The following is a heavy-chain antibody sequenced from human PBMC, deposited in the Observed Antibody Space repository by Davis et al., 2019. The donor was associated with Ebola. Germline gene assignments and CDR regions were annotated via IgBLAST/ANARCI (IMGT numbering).Heavy chain of an antibody. Sequence: ASVKVSCKASGYTFTGYYMHWVRQAHGQGLEWMGIINPSGGSTSYAQKFQGRVTMTRDTSTRTVYMELSSLRSEDTAVYYCALTYGDYGTGQFQHWGQGTLVTVSS. J-gene: IGHJ1*01. CDR3: ALTYGDYGTGQFQH. V-gene: IGHV1-46*01. CDR2: INPSGGST. CDR1: GYTFTGYY. D-gene: IGHD4-17*01.